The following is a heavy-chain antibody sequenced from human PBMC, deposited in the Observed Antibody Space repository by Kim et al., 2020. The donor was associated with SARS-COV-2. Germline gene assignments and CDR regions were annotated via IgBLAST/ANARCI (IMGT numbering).Heavy chain of an antibody. Sequence: GGSLRLSCAASGFTFSNAWMSWVRQAPGKGLEWVGRIKSETDGGTTDYAAPVKVRFTISSDDSKITLYLQMHSQKTEDTAVYYCTTGSKLELRYYGMDVWVQGSTLTVSS. J-gene: IGHJ6*01. CDR3: TTGSKLELRYYGMDV. CDR1: GFTFSNAW. V-gene: IGHV3-15*01. CDR2: IKSETDGGTT. D-gene: IGHD1-7*01.